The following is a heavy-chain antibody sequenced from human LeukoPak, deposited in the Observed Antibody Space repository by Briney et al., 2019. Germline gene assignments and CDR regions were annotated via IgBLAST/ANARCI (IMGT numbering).Heavy chain of an antibody. CDR1: GFSFSSYG. V-gene: IGHV3-33*01. CDR3: AREVTNDAFDI. CDR2: IWSDGRNK. Sequence: PLRLSCAASGFSFSSYGMHWVRQAPGKGLEWVAVIWSDGRNKFYADSVKGRFTVSRDNSKNTLFLQMSSLRADDTALYYCAREVTNDAFDIWGQGTMVTVSS. D-gene: IGHD4-17*01. J-gene: IGHJ3*02.